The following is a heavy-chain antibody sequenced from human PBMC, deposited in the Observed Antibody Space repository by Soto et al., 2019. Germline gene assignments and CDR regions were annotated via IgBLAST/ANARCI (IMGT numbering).Heavy chain of an antibody. CDR2: INPSGGST. CDR3: ARGGSANYFDWYNWYYFDY. D-gene: IGHD3-9*01. J-gene: IGHJ4*02. Sequence: ASVKVSCKASGYTFTSYYMHWVRQAPGQGLEWMGIINPSGGSTSYAQKFQGRVTMTRDTSTSTVYMELSSLRSEDTAVYYCARGGSANYFDWYNWYYFDYWGQGTLVTVSS. CDR1: GYTFTSYY. V-gene: IGHV1-46*03.